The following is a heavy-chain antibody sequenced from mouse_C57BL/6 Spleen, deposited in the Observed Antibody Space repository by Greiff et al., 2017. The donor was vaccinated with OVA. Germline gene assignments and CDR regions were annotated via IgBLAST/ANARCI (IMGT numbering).Heavy chain of an antibody. V-gene: IGHV1-80*01. CDR2: IYPGDGDT. Sequence: QVQLQQSGAELVKPGASVKISCKASGYAFSSYWMNWVKQRPGKGLEWIGQIYPGDGDTNYNGKFKGQATLPADKSSSTAYMQRSSLTSEDAAVYFCAREGSNYYFDYWGQGTTLTVSS. D-gene: IGHD2-5*01. CDR1: GYAFSSYW. CDR3: AREGSNYYFDY. J-gene: IGHJ2*01.